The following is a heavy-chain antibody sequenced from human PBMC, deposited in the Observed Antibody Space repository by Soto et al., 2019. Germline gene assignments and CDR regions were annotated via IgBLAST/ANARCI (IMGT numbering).Heavy chain of an antibody. J-gene: IGHJ4*03. CDR3: ARRGFGTIHGLVDG. D-gene: IGHD3-10*01. V-gene: IGHV4-59*08. CDR2: VHHSWGS. Sequence: QVQLQESGPGLVKPSETLSLSCTVSGGSISSYYWSWFRQSPGKRMEWIGYVHHSWGSSYNPSLQGRVATSLNTSKSQLSLKVTSVTATDPAVYYCARRGFGTIHGLVDGWGQGTMVTVSS. CDR1: GGSISSYY.